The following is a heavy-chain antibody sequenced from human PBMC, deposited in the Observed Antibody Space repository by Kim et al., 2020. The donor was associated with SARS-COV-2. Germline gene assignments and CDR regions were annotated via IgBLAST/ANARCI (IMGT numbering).Heavy chain of an antibody. J-gene: IGHJ3*02. D-gene: IGHD3-16*01. V-gene: IGHV3-53*04. CDR3: ARYGGRSPYLHAFDI. Sequence: GGSLRLSCAASGFTVSSNYMSWVRQAPGKGLEWVSVIYSGGSTYYADSVKGRFTISRHNSKNTLYLQMNSLRAEDTAVYYCARYGGRSPYLHAFDIWGQGTMVTVSS. CDR1: GFTVSSNY. CDR2: IYSGGST.